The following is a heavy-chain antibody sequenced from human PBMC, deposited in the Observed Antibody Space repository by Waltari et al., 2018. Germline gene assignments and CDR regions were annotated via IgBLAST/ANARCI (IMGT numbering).Heavy chain of an antibody. CDR2: SGGSGGST. Sequence: EVQLLESGGGLVQPGGSLRLSCAASGFTFSSYAMSWVRQAPGKGLEWVSASGGSGGSTYYADSVKGRFTISRDNSKNTLYLQMNSLRAEDTAVYYCAKARKENYYGSGSYMDYWGQGTLVTVSS. J-gene: IGHJ4*02. D-gene: IGHD3-10*01. CDR3: AKARKENYYGSGSYMDY. V-gene: IGHV3-23*01. CDR1: GFTFSSYA.